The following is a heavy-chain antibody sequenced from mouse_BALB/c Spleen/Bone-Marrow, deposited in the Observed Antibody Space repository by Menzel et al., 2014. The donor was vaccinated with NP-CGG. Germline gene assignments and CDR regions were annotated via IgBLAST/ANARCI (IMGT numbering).Heavy chain of an antibody. D-gene: IGHD2-14*01. V-gene: IGHV1-67*01. Sequence: LQESGAELVRPGVSVKISCKGSGYTFTDYAVHWVKQSHTKSLEWIGLISSXYGDATYNQKFKGKATMTVDKSSSTAFLELARLTSEDSAIYYCARSGKVRNAMDYWGQGTSVTVSS. CDR1: GYTFTDYA. CDR2: ISSXYGDA. CDR3: ARSGKVRNAMDY. J-gene: IGHJ4*01.